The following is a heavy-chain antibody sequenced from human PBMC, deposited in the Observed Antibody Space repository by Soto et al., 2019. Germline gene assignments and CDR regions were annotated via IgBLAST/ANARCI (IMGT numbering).Heavy chain of an antibody. D-gene: IGHD3-22*01. CDR1: GFTFSNAW. Sequence: GGSLRLSCAASGFTFSNAWMSWVRQAPGKGLEWVGRIKSKTDGGTTDYAAPVKGRFTISRDDSKNTLYLQMNSLKTEDTAVYYCTTEGLDYYDSSGYPPPHAFDIWGQGTMVTVSS. J-gene: IGHJ3*02. V-gene: IGHV3-15*01. CDR3: TTEGLDYYDSSGYPPPHAFDI. CDR2: IKSKTDGGTT.